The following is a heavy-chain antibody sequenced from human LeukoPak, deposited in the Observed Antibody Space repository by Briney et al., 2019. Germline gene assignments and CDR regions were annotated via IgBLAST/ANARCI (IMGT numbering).Heavy chain of an antibody. Sequence: PSETLSLTCTVSGYSISSGYYWGWIRQPPGKGLEWIGSGSTYYNPSLKSRVTISVDTSKNQFSLKLSSVTAADTAVYYCAREQLWLRGWFDPWGQGTLVTVSS. CDR1: GYSISSGYY. CDR3: AREQLWLRGWFDP. CDR2: SGST. J-gene: IGHJ5*02. V-gene: IGHV4-38-2*02. D-gene: IGHD5-18*01.